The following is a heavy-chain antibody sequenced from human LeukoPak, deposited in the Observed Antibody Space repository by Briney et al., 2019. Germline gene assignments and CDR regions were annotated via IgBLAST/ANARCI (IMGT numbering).Heavy chain of an antibody. CDR1: GGSISSYY. D-gene: IGHD6-13*01. J-gene: IGHJ4*02. CDR3: ARATSTSSSWVPSFDY. V-gene: IGHV4-59*01. Sequence: SETLSLTCTVSGGSISSYYWSWIRQPPGKGLEWIGYIYYSGSTNYNPSLKSRVTISVGTSKNQFSLKLSSVTAADTAVYYCARATSTSSSWVPSFDYWGQGTLVTVSS. CDR2: IYYSGST.